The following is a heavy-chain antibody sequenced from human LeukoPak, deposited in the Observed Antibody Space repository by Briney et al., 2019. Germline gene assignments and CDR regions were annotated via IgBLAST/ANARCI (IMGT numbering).Heavy chain of an antibody. CDR1: GYTFTSYG. CDR3: ARVQADYGDYALYYYGMDV. J-gene: IGHJ6*02. CDR2: ISAYNGNT. Sequence: ASVKVSCKASGYTFTSYGISWVRQAPGQGLEWMGWISAYNGNTNYAQKLQGRVTMTTDTSTSTAYMELRSLRSDDTAVYYCARVQADYGDYALYYYGMDVWGQGTTVTVSS. D-gene: IGHD4-17*01. V-gene: IGHV1-18*01.